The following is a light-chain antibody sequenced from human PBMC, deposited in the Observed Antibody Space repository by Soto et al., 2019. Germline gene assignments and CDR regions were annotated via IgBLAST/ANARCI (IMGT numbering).Light chain of an antibody. V-gene: IGLV2-23*01. Sequence: QSALTQPDSVSGSPGQSITISCTGTSSDVGNYNLVSWYQQHPGKAPKLMIYEGSKRPSGVSNRFSGSKSGNTASLTISGLQAEDEADYYCCSYAGSSIHVVFGGGTKVTVL. J-gene: IGLJ2*01. CDR3: CSYAGSSIHVV. CDR2: EGS. CDR1: SSDVGNYNL.